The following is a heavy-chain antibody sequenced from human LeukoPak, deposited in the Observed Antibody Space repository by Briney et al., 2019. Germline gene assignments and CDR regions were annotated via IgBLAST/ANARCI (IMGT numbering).Heavy chain of an antibody. V-gene: IGHV1-18*01. Sequence: TSVKVSCKASGYTFTSYGISWVRQAPGQGLEWMGWISAYNGNTNYAQKLQGRVTMTTDTSTSTAYMELRSLRSDDTTVYYCERDPYGSGSYYNPYNWFDPWGQGTLVTVSS. D-gene: IGHD3-10*01. CDR3: ERDPYGSGSYYNPYNWFDP. CDR2: ISAYNGNT. J-gene: IGHJ5*02. CDR1: GYTFTSYG.